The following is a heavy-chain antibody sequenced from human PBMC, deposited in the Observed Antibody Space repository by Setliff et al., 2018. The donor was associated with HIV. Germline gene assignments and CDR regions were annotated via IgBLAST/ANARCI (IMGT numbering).Heavy chain of an antibody. CDR3: VRGDVAFLGVLSPLAV. V-gene: IGHV3-21*05. J-gene: IGHJ3*01. CDR2: ISGSNK. D-gene: IGHD1-26*01. CDR1: GFTFSSYS. Sequence: PGGSLRLSCAASGFTFSSYSMNWVRQAPGKGLEWVSYISGSNKYYADSVKGRFTISRDISKNTVYLQMNSLRPEDTAVYFCVRGDVAFLGVLSPLAVWGQGTMVTVSS.